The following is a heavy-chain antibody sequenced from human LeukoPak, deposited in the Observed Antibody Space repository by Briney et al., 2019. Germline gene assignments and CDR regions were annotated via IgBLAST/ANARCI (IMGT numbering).Heavy chain of an antibody. CDR2: IWYDGSNK. CDR1: GFTFSSYG. V-gene: IGHV3-33*01. D-gene: IGHD3-9*01. Sequence: GGSLRLSCAASGFTFSSYGMHWVRHAPGKGLEWVSVIWYDGSNKYYADSVKGRFTISRDNSKNTLYLQMNSLRAEDTAVYYCARGPPLRYFDWLLNYWGQGTLVTVSS. CDR3: ARGPPLRYFDWLLNY. J-gene: IGHJ4*02.